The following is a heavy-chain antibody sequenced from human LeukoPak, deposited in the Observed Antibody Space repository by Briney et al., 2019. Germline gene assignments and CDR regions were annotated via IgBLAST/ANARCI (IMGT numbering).Heavy chain of an antibody. CDR3: ARGQDSSSWYLWNWFDP. CDR1: GGSISSSNYY. V-gene: IGHV4-39*01. J-gene: IGHJ5*02. D-gene: IGHD6-13*01. CDR2: IYYSGST. Sequence: SQTLSLTCTVSGGSISSSNYYWGWIRQPPGKGLEWIGSIYYSGSTYYNPSLKSRVTISVDTSKNQFSLKLSSVTAADTAVYYCARGQDSSSWYLWNWFDPWGQGTLVTVSS.